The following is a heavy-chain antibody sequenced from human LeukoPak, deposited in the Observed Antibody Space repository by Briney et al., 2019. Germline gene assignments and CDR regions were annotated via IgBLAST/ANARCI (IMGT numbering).Heavy chain of an antibody. Sequence: PSQTLSLTCTVSGASISSGGFYWSWIRQCPRGSLEWIVCVYDSGSTFYNPSLQSRVSISRDPSKNQCSLRVISVTAADTAVYFCTRNTGIAAVGTPSYYCCYYMDVWGKGTTVTGSS. CDR1: GASISSGGFY. D-gene: IGHD6-13*01. J-gene: IGHJ6*03. CDR3: TRNTGIAAVGTPSYYCCYYMDV. CDR2: VYDSGST. V-gene: IGHV4-31*03.